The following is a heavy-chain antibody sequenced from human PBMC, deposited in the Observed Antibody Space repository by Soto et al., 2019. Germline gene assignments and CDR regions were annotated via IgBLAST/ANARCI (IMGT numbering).Heavy chain of an antibody. Sequence: EVQLLESGGGFLQPGGSLRLSCAASGFTFSSYAMNWVRQAPGKGLQWVSGISGSGGSTDYADSVKGRFTISRDNSKNTLYLQMNSLRAEDTAVYYCAKGEYGSGWPNWGQGTLVTVSS. CDR1: GFTFSSYA. CDR3: AKGEYGSGWPN. J-gene: IGHJ4*02. CDR2: ISGSGGST. V-gene: IGHV3-23*01. D-gene: IGHD6-19*01.